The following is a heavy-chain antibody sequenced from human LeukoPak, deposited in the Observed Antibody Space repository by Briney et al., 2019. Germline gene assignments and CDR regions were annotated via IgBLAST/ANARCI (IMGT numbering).Heavy chain of an antibody. CDR2: ISYDGSNK. Sequence: GGSLRLSCAASGFTFSSYAMHWVRQAPGKGLEWVAVISYDGSNKYYADSVKGRFTISRDSSKNTLYLQMNSLRVEDTAVYYCATETGGAFDYWGQGTLVTVSS. CDR1: GFTFSSYA. CDR3: ATETGGAFDY. D-gene: IGHD2-8*02. V-gene: IGHV3-30-3*01. J-gene: IGHJ4*02.